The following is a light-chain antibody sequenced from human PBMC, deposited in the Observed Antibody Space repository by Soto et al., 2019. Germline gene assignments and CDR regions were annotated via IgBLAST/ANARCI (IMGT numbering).Light chain of an antibody. CDR2: EVS. CDR1: SSDVGGYNS. J-gene: IGLJ2*01. CDR3: SSHAGSSTGMV. V-gene: IGLV2-8*01. Sequence: QSALTQPPSASGSPGQSVTISCTGTSSDVGGYNSVSWCQQYPGKAPKLMIYEVSKRPSGVPYRFSGSKSGYTASLTVSGLQAEDEADYCCSSHAGSSTGMVFGGGTNLTVL.